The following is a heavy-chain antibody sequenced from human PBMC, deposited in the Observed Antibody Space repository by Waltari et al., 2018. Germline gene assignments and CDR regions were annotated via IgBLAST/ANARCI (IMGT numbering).Heavy chain of an antibody. Sequence: QLQLQESGPGLVKPSETLSLTCTVSGGSISSSSYYWGWIRQPPGKGLEWIGSIYYSGSTYYNPSLKSRVTISVDTSKNQFSLKQSSVTAADTAVYYCARQTWIQLWLYAFDIWGQGTMVTVSS. D-gene: IGHD5-18*01. CDR1: GGSISSSSYY. CDR3: ARQTWIQLWLYAFDI. CDR2: IYYSGST. V-gene: IGHV4-39*01. J-gene: IGHJ3*02.